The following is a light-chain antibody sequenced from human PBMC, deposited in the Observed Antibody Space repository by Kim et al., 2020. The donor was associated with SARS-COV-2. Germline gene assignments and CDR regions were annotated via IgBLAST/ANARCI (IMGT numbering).Light chain of an antibody. CDR3: NSRDSSGNHLV. J-gene: IGLJ3*02. V-gene: IGLV3-19*01. Sequence: SSELTQDPAVSVALGQTVRITCQGDSLRSYYASWYQQKPGQAPVLFIYGKNNRPSGIPDRFSGSSSGNTASLTITGAQAEDEADYYSNSRDSSGNHLVFGGGTKLTVL. CDR1: SLRSYY. CDR2: GKN.